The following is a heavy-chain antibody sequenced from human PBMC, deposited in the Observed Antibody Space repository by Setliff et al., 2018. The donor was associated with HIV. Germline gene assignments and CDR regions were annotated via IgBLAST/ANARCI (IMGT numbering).Heavy chain of an antibody. CDR2: IYSDGRT. Sequence: GGSLRLSCAASGFTVSDTHMTWVRQAPGKGLEWVSFIYSDGRTYYAESVKGRFTISRDDSKNTLYLQMHSLRVEDTAACYCAKGVKWLDPWGQGIQVTVSS. J-gene: IGHJ5*02. V-gene: IGHV3-53*01. CDR1: GFTVSDTH. CDR3: AKGVKWLDP. D-gene: IGHD3-16*01.